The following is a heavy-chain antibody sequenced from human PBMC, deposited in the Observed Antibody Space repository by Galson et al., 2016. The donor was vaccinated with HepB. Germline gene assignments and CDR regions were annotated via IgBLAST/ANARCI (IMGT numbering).Heavy chain of an antibody. V-gene: IGHV3-66*02. D-gene: IGHD5-24*01. CDR3: AKGRWDFDS. Sequence: SLRLSCAASGFTVSNNYMTWVRQAPGKGLEYVSVIYSGGTTYYADSVKGRFTISRDNSKNTLYLQMHSLRGEDTAVYYCAKGRWDFDSWGQGTLVTVSS. CDR1: GFTVSNNY. J-gene: IGHJ4*02. CDR2: IYSGGTT.